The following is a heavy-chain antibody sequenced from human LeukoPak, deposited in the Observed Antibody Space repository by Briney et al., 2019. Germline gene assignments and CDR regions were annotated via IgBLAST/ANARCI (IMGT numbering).Heavy chain of an antibody. CDR1: GYTFTSYG. CDR2: ISAYNGNT. D-gene: IGHD3-10*01. V-gene: IGHV1-18*01. Sequence: GASVKVSCKASGYTFTSYGISWVRQAPGQGLEWMGWISAYNGNTNYAQKLQGRVTMTTDTSTSTAYMELRSLRSDDTAVYYCALPRTKIDYYGSGKNYYYGMDVWGQGTTVTVSS. J-gene: IGHJ6*02. CDR3: ALPRTKIDYYGSGKNYYYGMDV.